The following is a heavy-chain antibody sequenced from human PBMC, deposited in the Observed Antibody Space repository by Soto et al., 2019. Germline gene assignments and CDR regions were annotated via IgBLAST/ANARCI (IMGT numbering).Heavy chain of an antibody. CDR3: ARLRLNWFDP. CDR1: GS. CDR2: FIPLFGTV. Sequence: QVQMVQSGAEVKRPGSSVKVSCKTSGSISWVRQAPGRGLEWMGGFIPLFGTVKYAQKFQGRVTITMDESTRKAYMELNNLRSDDTAMYYCARLRLNWFDPWGQGTLVTVSS. V-gene: IGHV1-69*05. J-gene: IGHJ5*01. D-gene: IGHD3-22*01.